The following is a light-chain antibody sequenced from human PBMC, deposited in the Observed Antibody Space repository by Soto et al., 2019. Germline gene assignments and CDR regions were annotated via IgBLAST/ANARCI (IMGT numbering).Light chain of an antibody. CDR1: QSVSSSY. V-gene: IGKV3-20*01. CDR3: QQYGSSPWT. CDR2: GAS. J-gene: IGKJ1*01. Sequence: EIVLTQSPGTLSLSPGERATLSCRASQSVSSSYLAWYQQKPGQAPRLLIYGASSRATGIPDRFSGSGSGTDFTLTISRLEPGDFAVYYCQQYGSSPWTFGQGTKVELQ.